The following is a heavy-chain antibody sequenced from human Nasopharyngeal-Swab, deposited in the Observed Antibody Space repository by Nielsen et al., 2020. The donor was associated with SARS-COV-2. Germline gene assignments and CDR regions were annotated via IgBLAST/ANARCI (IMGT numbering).Heavy chain of an antibody. V-gene: IGHV3-23*01. CDR1: GCTFSSYA. CDR3: AKDRDSGDDSDDYYHYYGMDV. CDR2: ISGSDYST. D-gene: IGHD5-12*01. Sequence: GESLKISCAASGCTFSSYAIRWVRQAPGKGLEWVSVISGSDYSTYYADSVKGRFTISRDNSKNTVSLQMNSLRVEDTAMYYCAKDRDSGDDSDDYYHYYGMDVCGQGTTVTVSS. J-gene: IGHJ6*02.